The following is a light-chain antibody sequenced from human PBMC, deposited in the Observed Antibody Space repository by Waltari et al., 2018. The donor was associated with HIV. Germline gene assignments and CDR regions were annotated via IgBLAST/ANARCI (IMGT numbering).Light chain of an antibody. CDR1: SSAIGAYNS. V-gene: IGLV2-14*03. Sequence: QSALTQPASVSGSPGQSITISCSASSSAIGAYNSVSWYQQHPGKPPKLIIYDVSNRPSGVSNRFSGSKSGNTASLTISGLRAEDEADYYCKSERSSSTPCVFGSGTKVAVL. CDR3: KSERSSSTPCV. CDR2: DVS. J-gene: IGLJ1*01.